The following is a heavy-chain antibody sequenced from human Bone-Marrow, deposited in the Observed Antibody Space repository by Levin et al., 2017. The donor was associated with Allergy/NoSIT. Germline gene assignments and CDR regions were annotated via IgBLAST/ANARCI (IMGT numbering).Heavy chain of an antibody. CDR2: MNGDGTTI. J-gene: IGHJ2*01. V-gene: IGHV3-74*01. Sequence: GESLKISCEASGFTFSSSWIHWVRQAPGEGLVWVSRMNGDGTTINYADSVKGRFTISRDNAKNTLYLQMNSLRAEDTAVYYCARAGYYYFDLWGRGTLVTVSS. CDR1: GFTFSSSW. CDR3: ARAGYYYFDL.